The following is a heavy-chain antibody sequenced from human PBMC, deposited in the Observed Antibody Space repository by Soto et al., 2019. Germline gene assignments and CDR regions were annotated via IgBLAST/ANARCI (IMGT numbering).Heavy chain of an antibody. Sequence: ETLSLTCTVSGGSISSGGYSWSWVRQAPEKGLEWVTGISGTGRSTFYADSVKGRFTISRDNSKNTLYLQMNTLRAEDTAVYSCGRDAAPTAPSTLAYGGQGALVP. V-gene: IGHV3-23*01. CDR1: GGSISSGGYS. CDR2: ISGTGRST. D-gene: IGHD1-1*01. CDR3: GRDAAPTAPSTLAY. J-gene: IGHJ4*02.